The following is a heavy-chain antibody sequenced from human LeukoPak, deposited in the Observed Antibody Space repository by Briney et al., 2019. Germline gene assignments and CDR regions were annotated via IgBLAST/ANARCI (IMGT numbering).Heavy chain of an antibody. CDR1: GFTFSSYG. D-gene: IGHD5-18*01. Sequence: PGGSLRLSCAASGFTFSSYGMHWVRQAPGKGLEWVAFIRYDGSNKYYADSVKGRFTISRDNSKNTLYLQMNSLRAEDTAVYYCAKSRRMVTGAFDYWGQGTLVTVSS. CDR3: AKSRRMVTGAFDY. V-gene: IGHV3-30*02. J-gene: IGHJ4*02. CDR2: IRYDGSNK.